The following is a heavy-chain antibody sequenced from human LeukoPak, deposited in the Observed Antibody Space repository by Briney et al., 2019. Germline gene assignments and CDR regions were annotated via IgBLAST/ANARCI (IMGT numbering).Heavy chain of an antibody. D-gene: IGHD3-10*01. CDR2: VYYSGST. CDR1: GGSISRYY. Sequence: TSETLSLTCTVSGGSISRYYWSWIRQPPRKGLEWIGYVYYSGSTNYNPSLKSRVTMSVDTSKNQFSLNLSSVSAAGTAVYYCARRRSGYGSGRYDYWGQGTLVTVSS. CDR3: ARRRSGYGSGRYDY. V-gene: IGHV4-59*01. J-gene: IGHJ4*02.